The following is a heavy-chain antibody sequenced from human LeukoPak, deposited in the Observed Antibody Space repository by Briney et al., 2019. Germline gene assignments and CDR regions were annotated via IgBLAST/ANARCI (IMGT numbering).Heavy chain of an antibody. CDR1: GFTFSSYA. V-gene: IGHV3-23*01. J-gene: IGHJ3*02. CDR2: ISGSGGST. Sequence: GGSLRLSCAASGFTFSSYAMSWVRQAPGKGLEWVSAISGSGGSTYYADSVKGRFTISRDNSKNTLYLQMNSLRAEDTAVYYCAKDYADSSGWYRAFDIWGQGTWSPSLQ. CDR3: AKDYADSSGWYRAFDI. D-gene: IGHD6-19*01.